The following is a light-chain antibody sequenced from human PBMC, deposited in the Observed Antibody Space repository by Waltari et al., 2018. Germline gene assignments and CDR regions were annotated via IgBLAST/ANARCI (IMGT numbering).Light chain of an antibody. Sequence: QSALTQPASVSGSPGQSITISCTATSSDVVGYDYVSWYQRHPGKAPKLMFYEVFYRPAGVADRFSGYKSGNTASLTISGLQAEDEADYYCSSYTSSDTLEVIFGGGTKLTVL. CDR2: EVF. V-gene: IGLV2-14*01. CDR1: SSDVVGYDY. CDR3: SSYTSSDTLEVI. J-gene: IGLJ2*01.